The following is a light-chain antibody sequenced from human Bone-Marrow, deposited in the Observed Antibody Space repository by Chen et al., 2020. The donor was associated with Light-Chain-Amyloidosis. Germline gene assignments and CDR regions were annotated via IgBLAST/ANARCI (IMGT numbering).Light chain of an antibody. J-gene: IGLJ3*02. V-gene: IGLV1-44*01. Sequence: QSVLTQPPSASGTPGQRVTISCSGGRSNVGANGVNWYQQLPGAAPKLLIFDTNRRPSGVPDRFSGSKAGTSASLAISDLPSEDEAHYFCGPWGDRLDGWVVGGGTRL. CDR2: DTN. CDR1: RSNVGANG. CDR3: GPWGDRLDGWV.